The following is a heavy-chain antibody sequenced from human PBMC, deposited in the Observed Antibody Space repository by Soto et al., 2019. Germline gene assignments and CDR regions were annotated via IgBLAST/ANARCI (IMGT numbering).Heavy chain of an antibody. CDR2: MNPNSGNT. V-gene: IGHV1-8*01. CDR1: GYTFTSYD. J-gene: IGHJ4*02. Sequence: ASVKVSCKASGYTFTSYDINWVRQATGQGLEWMGWMNPNSGNTGYAQKFQGRVTMTRNTSISTAYMELSSLRSEDTAVYYCGRSTMVRGVVDYWGQGTLVTVSS. D-gene: IGHD3-10*01. CDR3: GRSTMVRGVVDY.